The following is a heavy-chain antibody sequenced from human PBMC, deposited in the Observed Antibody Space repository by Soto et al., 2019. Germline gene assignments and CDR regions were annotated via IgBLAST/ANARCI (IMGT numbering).Heavy chain of an antibody. D-gene: IGHD3-10*01. J-gene: IGHJ5*02. CDR2: IHQSGST. CDR1: GGSISSGGYS. CDR3: ARGNVRKPNTLYYASDSMRQNWFDP. Sequence: SETLSLTCAVSGGSISSGGYSWNWIRQPPGKGLEWIGEIHQSGSTNYNPSLKSRITISIDTSKNQFSLQLRSVTAADTAVYYCARGNVRKPNTLYYASDSMRQNWFDPWGQGSLVTVSS. V-gene: IGHV4-34*01.